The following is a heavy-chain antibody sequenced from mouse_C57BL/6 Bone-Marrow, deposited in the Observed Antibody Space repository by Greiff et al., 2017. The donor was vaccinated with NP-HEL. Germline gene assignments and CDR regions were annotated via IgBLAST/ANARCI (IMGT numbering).Heavy chain of an antibody. J-gene: IGHJ4*01. D-gene: IGHD1-1*01. Sequence: EVKLVESGGGLVKPGGSLKLSCAASGFTFSSYAMSWVRQTPEKRLEWVATISDGGSYTYYPDNVKGRFTLSRDNAKNNLYLQMSHLKSEDTAMYYCARGYYGSSYCAMDYWGQGTSGTVSS. CDR3: ARGYYGSSYCAMDY. CDR1: GFTFSSYA. CDR2: ISDGGSYT. V-gene: IGHV5-4*03.